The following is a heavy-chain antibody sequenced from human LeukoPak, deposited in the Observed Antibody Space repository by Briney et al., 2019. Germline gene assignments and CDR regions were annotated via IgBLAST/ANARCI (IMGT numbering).Heavy chain of an antibody. CDR1: GGSIRISSYY. V-gene: IGHV4-39*07. J-gene: IGHJ5*02. CDR3: ARTGDRDWFDP. CDR2: MYYSGST. D-gene: IGHD7-27*01. Sequence: PSETLSLTCTVSGGSIRISSYYWSWVRQPPGKGLEWIASMYYSGSTFYNPSLKSRVTMSVDTSKNQFSLKLSSVTAADTAVYYCARTGDRDWFDPWGQGALVTVSS.